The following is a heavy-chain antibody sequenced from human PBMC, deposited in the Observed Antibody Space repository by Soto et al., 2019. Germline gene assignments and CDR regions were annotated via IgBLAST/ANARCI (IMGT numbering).Heavy chain of an antibody. J-gene: IGHJ4*02. CDR1: GFPSTNYW. Sequence: GGSLRLSCAASGFPSTNYWMNWVRQAPGKGLEWVANIKPDGSEIYFAASLKGRFTISRDNAKNSLYLQMNSLRAEDTAVYYCARDQVIVTGAPAFDCWGQGTLVTVSS. CDR3: ARDQVIVTGAPAFDC. D-gene: IGHD3-9*01. V-gene: IGHV3-7*01. CDR2: IKPDGSEI.